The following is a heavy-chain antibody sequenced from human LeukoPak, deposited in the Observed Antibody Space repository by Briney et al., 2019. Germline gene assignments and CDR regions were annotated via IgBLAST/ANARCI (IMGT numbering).Heavy chain of an antibody. CDR3: ANPRYCSSTSCYPGDY. J-gene: IGHJ4*02. CDR2: ISGSGGST. D-gene: IGHD2-2*01. Sequence: GGSLRLSCAASGFTFSSYATSWVRQAPGKGLEWVSAISGSGGSTYYADSVKGRFTISRDNSKNTLYLQMNSLRAEDTAVYYCANPRYCSSTSCYPGDYWGQGTLVTVSS. V-gene: IGHV3-23*01. CDR1: GFTFSSYA.